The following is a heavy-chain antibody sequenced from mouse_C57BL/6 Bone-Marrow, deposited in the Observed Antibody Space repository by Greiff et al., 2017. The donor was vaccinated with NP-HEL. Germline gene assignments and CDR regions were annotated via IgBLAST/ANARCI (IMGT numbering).Heavy chain of an antibody. CDR1: GYTFTNYW. Sequence: SGAELVRPGTSVKMSCKASGYTFTNYWIGWAKQRPGHGLEWIGDIYPGGGYTNYNEKFKGKATLTADKSSSTAYMQFSSLTSEDSAIYYCARGYYGPYYFDYWGQGTTLTVSS. CDR3: ARGYYGPYYFDY. CDR2: IYPGGGYT. D-gene: IGHD1-1*01. V-gene: IGHV1-63*01. J-gene: IGHJ2*01.